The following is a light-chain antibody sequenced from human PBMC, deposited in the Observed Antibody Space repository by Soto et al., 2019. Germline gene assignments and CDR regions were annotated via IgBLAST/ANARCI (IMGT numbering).Light chain of an antibody. CDR1: QSVTTSY. Sequence: EIVLTQSPGTLSLSPVERATLSCRASQSVTTSYLAWYQQKPGQAPRLLIYGASRRATGIPDRFSGSGSGTDFTLTISRLEPEDFAVYYCQYYDTSPAWTFGQGTRVEIK. J-gene: IGKJ1*01. CDR3: QYYDTSPAWT. V-gene: IGKV3-20*01. CDR2: GAS.